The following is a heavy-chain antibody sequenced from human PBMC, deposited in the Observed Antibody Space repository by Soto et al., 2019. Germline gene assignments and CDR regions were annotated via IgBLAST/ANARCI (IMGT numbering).Heavy chain of an antibody. Sequence: GGSLRLSCAASGFTFSSYWMSWVRQAPGKGLEWVANIKQDGSEKYYVDSVKGRYTISRDNAKNSLYLQMNSLRAEDTAVYYRARLGELERPAPGAFDIWGQGTMVTVSS. D-gene: IGHD1-1*01. CDR2: IKQDGSEK. J-gene: IGHJ3*02. CDR1: GFTFSSYW. V-gene: IGHV3-7*01. CDR3: ARLGELERPAPGAFDI.